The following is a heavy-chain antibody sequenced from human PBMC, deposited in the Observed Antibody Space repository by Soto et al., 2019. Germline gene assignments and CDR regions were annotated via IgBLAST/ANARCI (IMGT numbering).Heavy chain of an antibody. Sequence: SETLSLTWPVSGDSVSPFYWSWVRLPPGKGLEWIGYLYYSGNTIYNPSLKSRVTISVDASKNQVYLRMTSVNAAHTAVYYCARLGGGAARTFEDGGQGTVVTV. CDR2: LYYSGNT. V-gene: IGHV4-59*02. CDR1: GDSVSPFY. D-gene: IGHD3-16*01. CDR3: ARLGGGAARTFED. J-gene: IGHJ4*02.